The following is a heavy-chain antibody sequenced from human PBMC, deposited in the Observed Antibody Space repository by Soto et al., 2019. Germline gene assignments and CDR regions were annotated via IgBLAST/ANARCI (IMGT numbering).Heavy chain of an antibody. D-gene: IGHD3-22*01. J-gene: IGHJ5*02. CDR3: AHRPAGYYAVAS. Sequence: QITLKQSGHTMVKPTQTLTLTCTYSGFSLSTSGVGVGWIRQPPGKDLEWLALIYWDDDKRYSPSLKSRLTITKDTSKNQVVITMTNMDPVDTATYYCAHRPAGYYAVASWGQGTLVIVSS. CDR2: IYWDDDK. V-gene: IGHV2-5*02. CDR1: GFSLSTSGVG.